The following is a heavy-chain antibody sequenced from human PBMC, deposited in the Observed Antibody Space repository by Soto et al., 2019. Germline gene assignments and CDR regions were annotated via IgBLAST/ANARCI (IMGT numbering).Heavy chain of an antibody. V-gene: IGHV4-59*08. D-gene: IGHD1-1*01. CDR2: IYNSGRT. CDR1: GGSISSYY. J-gene: IGHJ4*02. CDR3: ARRYGYSFDY. Sequence: SETLSLTCIVSGGSISSYYWSWIRQPPGKGLEWIGYIYNSGRTNYNPSLKSRVTISVDTSKNQFSLKLSSVTAAVTAVYYCARRYGYSFDYWGQGTLVTVSS.